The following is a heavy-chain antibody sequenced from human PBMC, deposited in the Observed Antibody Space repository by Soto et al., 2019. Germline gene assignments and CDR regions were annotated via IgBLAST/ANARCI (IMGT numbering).Heavy chain of an antibody. J-gene: IGHJ6*02. Sequence: GGSLRLSCAASGFTFSNAWMSWVRQAPGKGLEWVGRIKSKTDGGTTDYAAPVKGRFTISRDDSKNTLYLQMNSLKTEGTAVYYCTTTAPYSSSWDYYYYGMDVWGQGTTVTVSS. V-gene: IGHV3-15*01. CDR3: TTTAPYSSSWDYYYYGMDV. CDR1: GFTFSNAW. CDR2: IKSKTDGGTT. D-gene: IGHD6-6*01.